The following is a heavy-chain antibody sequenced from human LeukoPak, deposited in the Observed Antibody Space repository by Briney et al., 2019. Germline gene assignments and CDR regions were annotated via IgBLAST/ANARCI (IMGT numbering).Heavy chain of an antibody. CDR3: AKQRAGSAWFTLDF. J-gene: IGHJ4*02. CDR1: GFSFSSNW. Sequence: GGSLRLSCAAPGFSFSSNWMGWVRQAPGKGLEWVAHIKRDGSQKYYLDSVKGRFTISRDNAKNSLYLQMNSLRAEDTALYYCAKQRAGSAWFTLDFWGPGTLVTVSS. CDR2: IKRDGSQK. D-gene: IGHD6-19*01. V-gene: IGHV3-7*03.